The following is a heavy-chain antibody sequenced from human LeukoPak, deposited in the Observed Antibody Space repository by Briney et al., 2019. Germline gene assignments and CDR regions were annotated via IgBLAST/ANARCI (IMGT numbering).Heavy chain of an antibody. CDR2: ISGSGGST. CDR3: AKVSLNMVNDAFDI. D-gene: IGHD4/OR15-4a*01. V-gene: IGHV3-23*01. CDR1: GFTFSSYG. J-gene: IGHJ3*02. Sequence: GGTLRLSCAASGFTFSSYGMSWVRQAPGKGLEWVSAISGSGGSTYYADSVKGRFTISRDNSKNTLYLQMNSLRAEDTAMYYCAKVSLNMVNDAFDIWGQGTMVSVSS.